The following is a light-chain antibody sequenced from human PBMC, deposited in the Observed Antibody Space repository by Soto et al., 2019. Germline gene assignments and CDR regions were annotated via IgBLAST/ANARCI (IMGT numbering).Light chain of an antibody. CDR1: QSISSY. Sequence: DIQMTQFPSSLSASVGDRVTITCRASQSISSYLNWYQQKPGKAPKLLIYAASSLQSGVPSRFSGSGSGTDFTLTISSLQPEDFATYYCQQSYSTLAITFGQGTRLEIK. CDR2: AAS. J-gene: IGKJ5*01. V-gene: IGKV1-39*01. CDR3: QQSYSTLAIT.